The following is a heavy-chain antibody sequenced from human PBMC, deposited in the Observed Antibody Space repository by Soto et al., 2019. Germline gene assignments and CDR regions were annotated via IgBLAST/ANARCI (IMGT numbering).Heavy chain of an antibody. CDR3: VREGRGSFDF. D-gene: IGHD5-12*01. CDR2: IGGRGNSA. J-gene: IGHJ3*01. Sequence: GGSLIISCASSGFIFTNYSMNWVRQAPGKGLEWVSVIGGRGNSAYYADSVQGRFTISRDNSKNTLSLQMSSLTADDTAIYYCVREGRGSFDFWGRGTMVTVSS. V-gene: IGHV3-23*01. CDR1: GFIFTNYS.